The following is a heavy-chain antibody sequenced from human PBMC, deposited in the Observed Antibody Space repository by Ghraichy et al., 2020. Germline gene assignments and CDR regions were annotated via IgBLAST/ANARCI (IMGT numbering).Heavy chain of an antibody. CDR2: IYADGTT. CDR3: ARRNIHFDY. CDR1: GFTFSTNY. D-gene: IGHD2/OR15-2a*01. Sequence: GSLRLSCAASGFTFSTNYMNWVRQAPGKGLEWVSVIYADGTTNYADSVKGRFTISRDNSKNMVYLQMNNLRADDTALYYCARRNIHFDYWGQGTLVTVSS. J-gene: IGHJ4*02. V-gene: IGHV3-53*01.